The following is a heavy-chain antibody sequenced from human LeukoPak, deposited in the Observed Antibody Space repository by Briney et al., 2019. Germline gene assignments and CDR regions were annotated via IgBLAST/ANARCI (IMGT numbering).Heavy chain of an antibody. CDR2: VSASGST. V-gene: IGHV4-4*07. J-gene: IGHJ4*02. Sequence: SETLSLTCTVSDGSISTYYWSWIRQSAGKGLEWIGRVSASGSTYYNPSLRSRVTMSVDASTNHFSLILTSVTAADTAVYYCARDLGVNGNAYSVFDSWGQGTLVTVSS. CDR3: ARDLGVNGNAYSVFDS. D-gene: IGHD4-11*01. CDR1: DGSISTYY.